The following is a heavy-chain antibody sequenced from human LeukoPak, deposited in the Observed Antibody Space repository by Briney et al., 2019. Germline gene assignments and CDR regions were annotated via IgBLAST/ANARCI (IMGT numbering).Heavy chain of an antibody. D-gene: IGHD3-16*01. V-gene: IGHV3-7*01. J-gene: IGHJ4*02. Sequence: GGPLRLSCAPSGFTYNSYSMNWLRQAPGKGREGVANIKQEGCEKYYVDSVKGPFTISRDNAKNSLYLQMNSLRAEDTAVYYCARVGDDYVWGSAYFDYWGQGTLVTVSS. CDR1: GFTYNSYS. CDR2: IKQEGCEK. CDR3: ARVGDDYVWGSAYFDY.